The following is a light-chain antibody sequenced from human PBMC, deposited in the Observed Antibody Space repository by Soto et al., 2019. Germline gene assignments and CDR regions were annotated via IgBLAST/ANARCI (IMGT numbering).Light chain of an antibody. V-gene: IGKV1-39*01. CDR2: AAT. J-gene: IGKJ1*01. CDR3: QQSYTAART. CDR1: QYINSY. Sequence: DIQMTQSPSSLSASVGDRVTITCRASQYINSYLNWYQQKPGKAPKLLIFAATRLQSGVPSRFSASASGTDVTFTISSLQPEDFATYYCQQSYTAARTFGQGTKVEMK.